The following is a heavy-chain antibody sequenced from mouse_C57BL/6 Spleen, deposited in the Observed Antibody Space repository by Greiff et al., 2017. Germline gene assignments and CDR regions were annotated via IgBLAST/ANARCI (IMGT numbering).Heavy chain of an antibody. CDR3: ARLGQIRQDAMDY. CDR1: GYTFTSYW. V-gene: IGHV1-64*01. J-gene: IGHJ4*01. D-gene: IGHD3-2*02. CDR2: IHPNSGST. Sequence: QVQLQQSGAELVKPGASVKLSCKASGYTFTSYWMHWVKQRPGQGLEWIGLIHPNSGSTNYNAQFKCKATLTVDTSSSTAYMQLSSLTSEDSAVYYCARLGQIRQDAMDYWGQGTSVTVSS.